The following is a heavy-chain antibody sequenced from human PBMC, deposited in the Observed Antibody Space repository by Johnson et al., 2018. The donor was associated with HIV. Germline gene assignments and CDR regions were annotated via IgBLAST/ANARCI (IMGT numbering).Heavy chain of an antibody. Sequence: VQLVESGGGLIQPGGSLRLSCAASGFTVSSNYMNWVRQAPGKGLEWVSVIYNGGSTYYADSVKGRFTISRDKSKNTLYLQMNSLRAEDTAVYYCAREGSTVVTSAFDSWGQGTMVTVSS. D-gene: IGHD4-23*01. V-gene: IGHV3-53*01. CDR1: GFTVSSNY. J-gene: IGHJ3*02. CDR2: IYNGGST. CDR3: AREGSTVVTSAFDS.